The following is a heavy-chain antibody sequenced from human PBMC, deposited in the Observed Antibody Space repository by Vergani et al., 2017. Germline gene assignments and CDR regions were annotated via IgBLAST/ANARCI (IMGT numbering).Heavy chain of an antibody. CDR2: ISSSGSTI. V-gene: IGHV3-11*01. CDR3: ARSYYYYDSSGYAFDI. J-gene: IGHJ3*02. CDR1: GFTFSDYY. Sequence: QVQLVESGGGLVKPGGSLRLSCAASGFTFSDYYMSWIRQAPGKGLEWVSYISSSGSTIYYADAVKGRFTIARDNAKNSLYLQMNSLRAEDTAVYYCARSYYYYDSSGYAFDIWGQGTMVTVSS. D-gene: IGHD3-22*01.